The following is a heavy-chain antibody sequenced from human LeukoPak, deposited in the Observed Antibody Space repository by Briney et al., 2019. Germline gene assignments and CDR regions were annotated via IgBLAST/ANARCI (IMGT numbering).Heavy chain of an antibody. Sequence: PSETLSLTCTVSGGPISSYYWSWIRQPAGKGLEWIGRIYTSGSTNYNPSLKSRVTMSVDTSKNQFSLKLSSVTAADTAVYYCASSAIVGATYYFDYWGQGTLVTVSS. V-gene: IGHV4-4*07. CDR2: IYTSGST. CDR1: GGPISSYY. CDR3: ASSAIVGATYYFDY. J-gene: IGHJ4*02. D-gene: IGHD1-26*01.